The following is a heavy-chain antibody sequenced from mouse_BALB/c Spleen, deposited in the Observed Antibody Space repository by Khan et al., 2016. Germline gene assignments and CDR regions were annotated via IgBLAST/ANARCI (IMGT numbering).Heavy chain of an antibody. D-gene: IGHD2-14*01. J-gene: IGHJ4*01. V-gene: IGHV3-2*02. Sequence: EVQLQESGPGLVKPSQSLSLTCTVTGYSITSDYAWNWIRQFPGNKLEWMGYISYSGSTNYNPSLKSRISITRDTSTNQFFLQLNSVTTEDTAKDYCARRYYRYDDALDYWGQGTSVTVSS. CDR3: ARRYYRYDDALDY. CDR1: GYSITSDYA. CDR2: ISYSGST.